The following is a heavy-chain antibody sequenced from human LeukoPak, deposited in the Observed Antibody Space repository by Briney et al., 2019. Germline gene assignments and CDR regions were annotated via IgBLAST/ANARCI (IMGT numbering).Heavy chain of an antibody. V-gene: IGHV4-34*01. CDR2: INHSGST. CDR3: ASSGDIVVVPAAIELGY. Sequence: SETLSLTCAVYGGSFSGYYWSWIRQPPGKGLEWIGEINHSGSTNYNPPLKSRVTISVDTSKNQFSLKLSSVTAADTAVYYCASSGDIVVVPAAIELGYWGQGTLVTVSS. J-gene: IGHJ4*02. CDR1: GGSFSGYY. D-gene: IGHD2-2*02.